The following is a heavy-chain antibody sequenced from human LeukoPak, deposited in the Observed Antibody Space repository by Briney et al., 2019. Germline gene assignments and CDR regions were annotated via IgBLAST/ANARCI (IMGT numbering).Heavy chain of an antibody. CDR1: GFTFSDYY. V-gene: IGHV3-11*04. D-gene: IGHD3-10*01. J-gene: IGHJ6*03. Sequence: TGGSLRLSCAASGFTFSDYYMTWIRQAPGKGLEWVSYISRSGNTIYYADSLKGRFTISRDNAKTSLYLQMNSLKGDDTAVYYCAKDSAFYYIDVWGKGTTVIISS. CDR3: AKDSAFYYIDV. CDR2: ISRSGNTI.